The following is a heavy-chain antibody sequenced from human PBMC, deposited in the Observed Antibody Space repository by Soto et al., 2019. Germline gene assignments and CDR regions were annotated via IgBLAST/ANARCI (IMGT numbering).Heavy chain of an antibody. CDR3: AHAFGGTSWPNDAFDI. J-gene: IGHJ3*02. CDR2: IYWDDDQ. D-gene: IGHD3-3*02. CDR1: GFSLSGDGVG. V-gene: IGHV2-5*02. Sequence: QITLKESGPTLVKPTQSLTLTCTVSGFSLSGDGVGVGWIRQPPGKALEWLALIYWDDDQRYSPSLKTRLTITNDTSKTQVVLPMTNMDPLYTATYYCAHAFGGTSWPNDAFDIWGQGPVVTVSS.